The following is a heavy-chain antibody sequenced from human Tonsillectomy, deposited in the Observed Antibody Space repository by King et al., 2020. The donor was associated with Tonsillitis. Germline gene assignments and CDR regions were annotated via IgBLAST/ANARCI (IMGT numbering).Heavy chain of an antibody. CDR3: AKDYRGYFDN. CDR1: GFTFSSFG. V-gene: IGHV3-30*02. Sequence: HVQLVESGGGVVQPGGSLRLSCTASGFTFSSFGMHWVRQAPGKGLEWVTFIRYDGSNKNYADSVKGRFTISRDNSKNTLYLQMNSLGAEDTAVYYCAKDYRGYFDNWGQGTLVTVSS. D-gene: IGHD1-26*01. CDR2: IRYDGSNK. J-gene: IGHJ4*02.